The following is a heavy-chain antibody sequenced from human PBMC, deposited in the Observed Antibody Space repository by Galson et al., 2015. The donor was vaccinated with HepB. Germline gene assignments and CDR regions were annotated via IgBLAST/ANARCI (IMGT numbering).Heavy chain of an antibody. J-gene: IGHJ3*02. D-gene: IGHD2-2*01. Sequence: LSLTCTVSGGSISSYYWSWIRQPPGKGPEWIGYIYYSGSTNYNPSLKSRVTISVDTSKNQFSLKLSSVTAADTAVYYCASDTTSEGAFDIWGQGTMVTVSS. CDR3: ASDTTSEGAFDI. V-gene: IGHV4-59*08. CDR1: GGSISSYY. CDR2: IYYSGST.